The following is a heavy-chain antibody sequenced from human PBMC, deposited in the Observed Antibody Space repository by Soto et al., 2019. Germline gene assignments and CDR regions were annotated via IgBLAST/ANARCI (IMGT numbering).Heavy chain of an antibody. CDR2: IIPIFGIA. Sequence: ASVKVSCKASGGTFSSYAISWVRQAPGQGLEWMGGIIPIFGIANYAQKFQGRVTITADESTSTAYMELSSLRSEDTAVYYCARDVVTNDAFDIWGQGTMVTVSS. CDR3: ARDVVTNDAFDI. V-gene: IGHV1-69*13. D-gene: IGHD5-12*01. J-gene: IGHJ3*02. CDR1: GGTFSSYA.